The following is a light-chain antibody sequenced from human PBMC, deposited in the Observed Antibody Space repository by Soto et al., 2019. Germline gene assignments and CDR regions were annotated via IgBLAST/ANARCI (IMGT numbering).Light chain of an antibody. J-gene: IGKJ1*01. CDR3: QQYNNWPGT. V-gene: IGKV3-15*01. Sequence: EIVMTQSPATLSVSPGERATLSCRASQSVSSNLACYQQKPGQAPRLLIYGASTRATGIPARFSGSGSGTEFTLTISSLQSEDFAVYYCQQYNNWPGTFGQGNKVEIK. CDR1: QSVSSN. CDR2: GAS.